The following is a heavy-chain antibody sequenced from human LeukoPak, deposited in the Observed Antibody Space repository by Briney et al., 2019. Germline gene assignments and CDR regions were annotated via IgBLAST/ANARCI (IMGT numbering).Heavy chain of an antibody. D-gene: IGHD4-17*01. CDR1: GYTFSGYY. CDR3: ARGHFTTTVTIDY. CDR2: INPNSGGT. J-gene: IGHJ4*02. V-gene: IGHV1-2*02. Sequence: ASVKVSCKTSGYTFSGYYIHWVRQAPGQGLEWMGWINPNSGGTKYAQKFQGRVTMTRDTSINTAYMELSSLRSDDTAFYYCARGHFTTTVTIDYWGQGTLVTVFS.